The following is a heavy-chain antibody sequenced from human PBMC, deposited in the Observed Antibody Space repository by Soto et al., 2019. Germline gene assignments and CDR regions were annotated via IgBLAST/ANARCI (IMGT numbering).Heavy chain of an antibody. Sequence: EVQVLESGGGLVQPGGSLRLSCEASGITFSNYMMTWIRQAPGKRLEWVSTITAGGDGTYYADSVKGRFTMSRETSKNTLYLQMNSLRAEDTAVYYCAPHVYCSGGSCQYDAFAIRGQGTMVTVSS. J-gene: IGHJ3*02. CDR3: APHVYCSGGSCQYDAFAI. CDR2: ITAGGDGT. CDR1: GITFSNYM. V-gene: IGHV3-23*01. D-gene: IGHD2-15*01.